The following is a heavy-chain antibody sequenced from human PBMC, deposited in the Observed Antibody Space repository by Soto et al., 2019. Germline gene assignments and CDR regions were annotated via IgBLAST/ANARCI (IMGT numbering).Heavy chain of an antibody. CDR3: ARAYYDFWSGYWRWFDP. V-gene: IGHV4-59*01. Sequence: SETLSLTCTVSGGSISGYYWSWIRQPPGKGLEWIGYIYYSGSTNYNPSLKSRVTISIDTSKNQFSLKLSSVTAADTAVYYCARAYYDFWSGYWRWFDPWGQGTLVTVSS. D-gene: IGHD3-3*01. CDR2: IYYSGST. CDR1: GGSISGYY. J-gene: IGHJ5*02.